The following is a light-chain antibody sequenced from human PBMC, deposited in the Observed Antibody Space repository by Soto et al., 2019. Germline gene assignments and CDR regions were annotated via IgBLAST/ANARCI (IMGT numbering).Light chain of an antibody. V-gene: IGKV1-5*01. Sequence: EIQMPQSPSALSASIGDRVTITCRASQSISRWVAWYQQKPGKAPKLLIYDASSLESGVPSRFSGSGSGTEFTLTISSLQPDDFATYYCQQYNSYSWTFGQGTKV. CDR1: QSISRW. J-gene: IGKJ1*01. CDR3: QQYNSYSWT. CDR2: DAS.